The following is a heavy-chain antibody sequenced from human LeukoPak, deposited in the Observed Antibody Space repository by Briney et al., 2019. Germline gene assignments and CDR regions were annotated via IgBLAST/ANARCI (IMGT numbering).Heavy chain of an antibody. CDR3: AGSTIVGNSFDS. Sequence: PGGSLRLSCAASGFTVSSNYMSWVRQAPGKGLEWVSVIYSGGSTYYADSVKGRFTISRDNANNTLYLQMNRLKDEDTAVYYCAGSTIVGNSFDSWGQGTLVTVSS. D-gene: IGHD4-11*01. CDR2: IYSGGST. V-gene: IGHV3-66*01. J-gene: IGHJ5*01. CDR1: GFTVSSNY.